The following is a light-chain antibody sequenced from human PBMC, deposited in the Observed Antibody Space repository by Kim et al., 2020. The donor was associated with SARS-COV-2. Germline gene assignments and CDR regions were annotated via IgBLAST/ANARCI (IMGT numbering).Light chain of an antibody. V-gene: IGLV1-44*01. Sequence: QSVLTQPPSASGTPGQRVTISCSGSSSNIGSNTINWYQQLPGTAPKLLIYNNHVRPSGVPDRFSGSKSGTSASLAISRLQSEDEADYYCAAWDDSLNGYVFGTGTKVTVL. CDR3: AAWDDSLNGYV. CDR1: SSNIGSNT. J-gene: IGLJ1*01. CDR2: NNH.